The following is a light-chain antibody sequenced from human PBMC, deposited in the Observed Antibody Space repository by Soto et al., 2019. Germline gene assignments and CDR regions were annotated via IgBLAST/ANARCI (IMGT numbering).Light chain of an antibody. J-gene: IGKJ4*01. V-gene: IGKV3-20*01. CDR2: GAS. CDR1: QSVSSSY. Sequence: EIVLTQSPGTLSLSPGERATLSCRASQSVSSSYLAGYQQQPGQAPRLLIYGASSRATSIPDRFSGSGSGTDFTLTISRLEPEDFAVYYCQQYASSPLTFGGGTKVEIK. CDR3: QQYASSPLT.